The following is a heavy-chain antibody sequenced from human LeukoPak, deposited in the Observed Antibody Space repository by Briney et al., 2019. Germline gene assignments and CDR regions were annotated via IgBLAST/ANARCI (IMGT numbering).Heavy chain of an antibody. CDR3: ATSNHVVSVPAALRDYYYGMDV. J-gene: IGHJ6*02. CDR1: GFTVSDGW. D-gene: IGHD6-25*01. CDR2: IKRQSEGGAT. V-gene: IGHV3-15*01. Sequence: KAGGSLRLSCAASGFTVSDGWMTWVRQAPGKGLEWVGRIKRQSEGGATHYAAPVRGRFTMSRDVSKNTLYLQMESLETGDTAVYYCATSNHVVSVPAALRDYYYGMDVWGQGTTVTVSS.